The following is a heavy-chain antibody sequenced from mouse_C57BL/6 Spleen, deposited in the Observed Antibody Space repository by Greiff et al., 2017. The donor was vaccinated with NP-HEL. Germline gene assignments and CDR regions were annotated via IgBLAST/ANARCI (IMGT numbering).Heavy chain of an antibody. CDR1: GFTFTSYA. D-gene: IGHD2-4*01. Sequence: EVMLVESGGGLVKPGGSLKLSCAASGFTFTSYAMSWVRQTPEKRLEWVATISDGGSYTYYPDNVKGRFTISRDNAKNNLYLQMSHLKSEDTAMYYCARSYDSRMDYWGQGTSVTVSS. CDR3: ARSYDSRMDY. J-gene: IGHJ4*01. V-gene: IGHV5-4*03. CDR2: ISDGGSYT.